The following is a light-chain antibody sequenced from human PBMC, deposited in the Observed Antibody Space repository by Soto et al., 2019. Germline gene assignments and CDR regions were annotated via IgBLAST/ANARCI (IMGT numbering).Light chain of an antibody. CDR3: SSYAGSSNV. CDR2: EVN. V-gene: IGLV2-8*01. CDR1: SSDVGGYNY. J-gene: IGLJ1*01. Sequence: QSVLTQPPSASGSPGQSVAISCTGTSSDVGGYNYVSWYQQHPGKAPKLMIYEVNKRPPGVPDRFSGSKSGNTAPLTVSGLQAEDEADYYCSSYAGSSNVFGTGTKAPS.